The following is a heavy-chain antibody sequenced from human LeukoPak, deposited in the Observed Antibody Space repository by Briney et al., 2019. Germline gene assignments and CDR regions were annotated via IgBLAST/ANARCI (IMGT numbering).Heavy chain of an antibody. D-gene: IGHD2-15*01. Sequence: PGGSLRLSCAASGFTFSSYAMSWVRQAPGKGLEWVSGISGSGGSTYYADSVKGRFTISRDNSKNTLYLQMNILRAEDTAVYYCAKGGSDGSLYYFDYWGQGTLVTVSS. CDR3: AKGGSDGSLYYFDY. CDR1: GFTFSSYA. V-gene: IGHV3-23*01. CDR2: ISGSGGST. J-gene: IGHJ4*02.